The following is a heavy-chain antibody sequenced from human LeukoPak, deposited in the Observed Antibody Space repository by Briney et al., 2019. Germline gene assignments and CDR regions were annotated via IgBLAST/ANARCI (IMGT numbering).Heavy chain of an antibody. CDR2: IWYDGSNK. D-gene: IGHD1-20*01. V-gene: IGHV3-33*01. Sequence: GGSLRLSCAASGFTFSSYGMHWVRQAPGKGLEWVAVIWYDGSNKYYADSVKGRFTISRDNSKNALYLQMNSLRAEDTAVYYCARRRYNWNAIDYWGQGTLVTVSS. J-gene: IGHJ4*02. CDR3: ARRRYNWNAIDY. CDR1: GFTFSSYG.